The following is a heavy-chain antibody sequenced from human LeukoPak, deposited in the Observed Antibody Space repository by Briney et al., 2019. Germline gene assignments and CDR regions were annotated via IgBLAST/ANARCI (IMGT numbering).Heavy chain of an antibody. CDR3: ARDYGGNFPHFFDY. Sequence: SETLSLTCTVSGYSISSGYYWGWIRQPPGKGLEWIGYIYYSGTTNYNPSLKSRVTISVDTSKNQFSLKLSSVTAADTAVYYCARDYGGNFPHFFDYWGQGTLVTVSS. J-gene: IGHJ4*02. CDR2: IYYSGTT. V-gene: IGHV4-38-2*02. CDR1: GYSISSGYY. D-gene: IGHD4-23*01.